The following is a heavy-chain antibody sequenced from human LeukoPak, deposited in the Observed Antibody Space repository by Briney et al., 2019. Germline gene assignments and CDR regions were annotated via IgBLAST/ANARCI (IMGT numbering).Heavy chain of an antibody. CDR2: ISYDGNND. CDR1: GFTLSTYA. V-gene: IGHV3-30-3*01. CDR3: AREKVVVIPYFDN. Sequence: GKSLRLSCAASGFTLSTYAMHWVRQAPGKGLEWVAGISYDGNNDYYPASVEGRFTVSRDNSMNTLYLLMNGLRHEDTAVYYCAREKVVVIPYFDNWGQGTLVTVSS. J-gene: IGHJ4*02. D-gene: IGHD3-22*01.